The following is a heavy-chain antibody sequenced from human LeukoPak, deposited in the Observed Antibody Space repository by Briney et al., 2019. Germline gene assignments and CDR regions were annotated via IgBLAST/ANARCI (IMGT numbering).Heavy chain of an antibody. V-gene: IGHV4-61*02. CDR3: ARGPYSYDSSGAFDI. Sequence: PSETLSLTCTVSGDSISSGDYYWSWLGQPAGKGLEWIGRISSSGSTDYNPSLKSRVTISVDTSNNQFSLKLSSVTAADTAVYFCARGPYSYDSSGAFDIWGQGTMVTVSS. D-gene: IGHD3-22*01. J-gene: IGHJ3*02. CDR2: ISSSGST. CDR1: GDSISSGDYY.